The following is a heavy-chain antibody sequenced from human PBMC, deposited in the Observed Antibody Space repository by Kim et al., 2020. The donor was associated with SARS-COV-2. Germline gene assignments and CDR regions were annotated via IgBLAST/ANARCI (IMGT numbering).Heavy chain of an antibody. D-gene: IGHD3-22*01. CDR3: AKDNPPYYYDSSGQYAFDI. J-gene: IGHJ3*02. CDR1: GFTFDDYA. CDR2: ISWNSGSI. V-gene: IGHV3-9*01. Sequence: GGSLRLSCAASGFTFDDYAMHWVRQAPGKGLEWVSGISWNSGSIGYADSVKGRFTISRDNAKNSLYLQMNSLRAEDTALYYCAKDNPPYYYDSSGQYAFDIWGQGTMVTVSS.